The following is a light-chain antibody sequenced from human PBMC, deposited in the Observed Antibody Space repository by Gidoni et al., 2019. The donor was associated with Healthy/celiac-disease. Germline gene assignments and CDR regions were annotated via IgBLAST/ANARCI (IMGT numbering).Light chain of an antibody. Sequence: DIQMTQSPSTLSASVGDRVPITCRASQSISSWLDWYQQKPGKAPKLLIYKASSLESGVPSRFSGSGSGTEFTLTISSLQPDDFATYYCQQYNSYSYTFGQGTKLEIK. V-gene: IGKV1-5*03. CDR1: QSISSW. J-gene: IGKJ2*01. CDR2: KAS. CDR3: QQYNSYSYT.